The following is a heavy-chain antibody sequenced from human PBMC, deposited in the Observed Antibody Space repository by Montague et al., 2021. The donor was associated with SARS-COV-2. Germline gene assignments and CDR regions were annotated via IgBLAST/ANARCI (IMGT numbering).Heavy chain of an antibody. V-gene: IGHV3-48*03. D-gene: IGHD2-15*01. J-gene: IGHJ6*02. CDR2: ISSGSGSSI. CDR1: GFIFSSYE. CDR3: ARDVDPNSWDGMDV. Sequence: SLRLSCAASGFIFSSYEMNWVRQASGKGLEWISYISSGSGSSIHYADSVRGRFTISRANAKNSLYLQMNGLRAEDTAIYYCARDVDPNSWDGMDVWGQGTTVTVSS.